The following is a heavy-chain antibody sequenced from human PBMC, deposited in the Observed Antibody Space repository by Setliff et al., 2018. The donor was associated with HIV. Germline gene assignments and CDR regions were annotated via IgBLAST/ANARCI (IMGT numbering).Heavy chain of an antibody. CDR3: ARAYFGSGIYY. Sequence: SETLSLTCTVSGGSISNYYWSWIRQPAEKGLEWIGRIYSSGRTNYNPSLKSRVTISVDTSKNQFSLKLSSVTAADTAVYYCARAYFGSGIYYWGQGTLVTVSS. D-gene: IGHD3-10*01. CDR1: GGSISNYY. J-gene: IGHJ4*02. V-gene: IGHV4-4*07. CDR2: IYSSGRT.